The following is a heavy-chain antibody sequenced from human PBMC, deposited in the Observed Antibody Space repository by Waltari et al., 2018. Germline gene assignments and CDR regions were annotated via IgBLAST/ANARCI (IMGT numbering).Heavy chain of an antibody. D-gene: IGHD1-26*01. Sequence: QLQLQESGPGLVKPSETLSLTCTVPGSISSTTYYWCWIRQPPGKGLEWIGSMSSSGHTYYNPSLKSRVTISVDTSKNQFSLRLSSVTAADTAVYYCARRSRGSGSYAFGAFDIWGQGTMVIVSS. CDR1: GSISSTTYY. V-gene: IGHV4-39*01. CDR3: ARRSRGSGSYAFGAFDI. J-gene: IGHJ3*02. CDR2: MSSSGHT.